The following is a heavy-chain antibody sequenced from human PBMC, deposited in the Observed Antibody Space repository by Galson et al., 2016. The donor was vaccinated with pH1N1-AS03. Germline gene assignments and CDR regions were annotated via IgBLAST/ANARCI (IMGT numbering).Heavy chain of an antibody. CDR2: ISSRGSTK. CDR3: ARDWGFSWTSRPTFDF. CDR1: GFTFTDYY. Sequence: LRLSCAASGFTFTDYYMTWIRQAPGKGLELISYISSRGSTKYYADSVKGRFAISRDDTKKSVYLQMDRLRVEDTAVYYCARDWGFSWTSRPTFDFWGQGMMVAVSA. V-gene: IGHV3-11*01. J-gene: IGHJ3*01. D-gene: IGHD6-13*01.